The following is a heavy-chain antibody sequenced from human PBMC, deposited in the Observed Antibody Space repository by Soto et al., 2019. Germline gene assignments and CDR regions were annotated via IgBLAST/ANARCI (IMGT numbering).Heavy chain of an antibody. D-gene: IGHD1-20*01. V-gene: IGHV3-64*01. CDR2: ISSNGGST. J-gene: IGHJ4*02. Sequence: EVQLVESGGGLVQPGGSLRLSCAASGFTFSSYAMHWVRQAPGKGLEYVSAISSNGGSTYYANSVQGRFTISRDTSKNTLDLQMCSLRAVDMAVSFFATQSYISYYFDYWGQGTLVSV. CDR3: ATQSYISYYFDY. CDR1: GFTFSSYA.